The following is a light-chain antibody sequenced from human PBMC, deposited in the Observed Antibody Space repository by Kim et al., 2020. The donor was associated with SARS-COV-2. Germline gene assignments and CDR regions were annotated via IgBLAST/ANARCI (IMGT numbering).Light chain of an antibody. J-gene: IGLJ3*02. CDR1: SSDVGGYNY. Sequence: GQAITISCTGTSSDVGGYNYVSWYQQHPGKAPKLMIYDVTKRPSGVSNRFSGSKSDNTASLTISGLQAEDEADYYCSSYTSISTWVFGGGTQLTVL. CDR3: SSYTSISTWV. CDR2: DVT. V-gene: IGLV2-14*04.